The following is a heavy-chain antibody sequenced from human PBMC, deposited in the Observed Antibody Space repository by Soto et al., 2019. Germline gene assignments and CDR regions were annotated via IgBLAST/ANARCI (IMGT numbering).Heavy chain of an antibody. V-gene: IGHV1-69*06. Sequence: SVKVSCKASGGTFSSYAISWVRQAPGQGLEWMGGIIPIFGTANYAQKFQGRVTITADKSTSTAYMELSSLRSEDTAVYYCARGHIVVVPAAILPFYYYGMDVWGQGTTVTVSS. D-gene: IGHD2-2*01. CDR3: ARGHIVVVPAAILPFYYYGMDV. CDR1: GGTFSSYA. J-gene: IGHJ6*02. CDR2: IIPIFGTA.